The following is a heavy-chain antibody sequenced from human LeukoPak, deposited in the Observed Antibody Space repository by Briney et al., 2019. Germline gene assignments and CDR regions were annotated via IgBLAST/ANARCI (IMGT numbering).Heavy chain of an antibody. D-gene: IGHD3-10*01. CDR2: ISSSSSYI. Sequence: GGSLRLSCAASGFTFSSYTMNWVRQAPGKGLEWVSLISSSSSYIFYADSVKGRFTISRDNSKNTLYLQMNSLRAEDTAVYYCAKTAWDYYGLIWGQGTMVTVSS. CDR3: AKTAWDYYGLI. V-gene: IGHV3-21*01. J-gene: IGHJ3*02. CDR1: GFTFSSYT.